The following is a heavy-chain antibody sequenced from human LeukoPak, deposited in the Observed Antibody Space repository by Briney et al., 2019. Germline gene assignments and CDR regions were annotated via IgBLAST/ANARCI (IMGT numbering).Heavy chain of an antibody. J-gene: IGHJ4*02. Sequence: PGGSLRPSCTASGFTFSIYSMSWVRQAPGKGLEWVSSISSSSNSTYYADSVKGQFTISSDNAKNSLYLQMNSLRAGDTAVYYCARGPSCTSISCYATGLFDYWGQGTLVTVSS. V-gene: IGHV3-21*01. CDR3: ARGPSCTSISCYATGLFDY. CDR2: ISSSSNST. D-gene: IGHD2-2*01. CDR1: GFTFSIYS.